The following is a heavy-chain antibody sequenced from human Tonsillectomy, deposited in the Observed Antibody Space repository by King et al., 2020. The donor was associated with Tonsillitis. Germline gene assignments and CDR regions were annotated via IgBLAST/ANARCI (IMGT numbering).Heavy chain of an antibody. CDR3: ASALPNYYESSGYYGAFDY. CDR2: IYYSGST. J-gene: IGHJ4*02. D-gene: IGHD3-22*01. Sequence: QLQESGPGLVKPSETLSLTCTVSGGSISSSSYYWGWIRQPPGKGLEWIGSIYYSGSTYYNPSLKSRVTISVDTSKNQFSLKLSSVTAADTAVYYCASALPNYYESSGYYGAFDYWGQGTLVTVSS. V-gene: IGHV4-39*07. CDR1: GGSISSSSYY.